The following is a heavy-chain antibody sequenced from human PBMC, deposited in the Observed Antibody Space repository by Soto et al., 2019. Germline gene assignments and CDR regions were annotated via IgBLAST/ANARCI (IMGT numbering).Heavy chain of an antibody. CDR3: LHSFSGNFDFLSGYYSSMCRPAFFDY. Sequence: CGPTLVNPTDTLTLTCTFSGFSLSTAGVGVGWIRQPPGKALEWLALIYWNNNKRYSPSLKSRLTITKDTSNNQVTLTMSNVDPLDTATYFCLHSFSGNFDFLSGYYSSMCRPAFFDYWGQGTLVT. D-gene: IGHD3-3*01. CDR1: GFSLSTAGVG. CDR2: IYWNNNK. J-gene: IGHJ4*02. V-gene: IGHV2-5*01.